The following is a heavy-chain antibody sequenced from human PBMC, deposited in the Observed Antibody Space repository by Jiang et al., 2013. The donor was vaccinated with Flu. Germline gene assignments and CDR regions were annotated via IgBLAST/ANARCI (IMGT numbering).Heavy chain of an antibody. CDR1: YA. Sequence: YAMSWVRPGSRKGLEWVSALSDSGSSTYYADSVKGRFTISRDNSKNTLYLQMNRLRAEDTAVYYCAKDRSGGYYVDALDVWGQGTTVTVSS. V-gene: IGHV3-23*01. CDR2: LSDSGSST. J-gene: IGHJ3*01. CDR3: AKDRSGGYYVDALDV. D-gene: IGHD1-26*01.